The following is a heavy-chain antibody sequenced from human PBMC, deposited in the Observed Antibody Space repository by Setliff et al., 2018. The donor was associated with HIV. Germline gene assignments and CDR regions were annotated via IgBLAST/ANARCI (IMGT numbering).Heavy chain of an antibody. CDR3: ARDAKYSESHLGWFDF. V-gene: IGHV1-18*01. CDR2: INTYNGNT. D-gene: IGHD5-12*01. J-gene: IGHJ5*01. Sequence: ASVKVSCKASGYTFTSYGISWVRQAPGQGLEWMGWINTYNGNTNYAQKLQGRVTMTTDTSTTTAYMELRSLKSDDTAIYFCARDAKYSESHLGWFDFWGQGTLVTVSS. CDR1: GYTFTSYG.